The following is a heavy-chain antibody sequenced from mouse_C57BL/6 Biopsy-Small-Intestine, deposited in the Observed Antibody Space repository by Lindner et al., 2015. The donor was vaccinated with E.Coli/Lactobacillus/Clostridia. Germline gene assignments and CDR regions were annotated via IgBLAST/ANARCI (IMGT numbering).Heavy chain of an antibody. CDR2: INPSTGGT. D-gene: IGHD3-2*02. CDR1: GYSFTGYY. CDR3: AKQLSGAMDY. Sequence: VQLQESGPELVKPGASVKISCKASGYSFTGYYMNWVKQSPEKSLEWIGEINPSTGGTTYNQKFKAKATLTVDKSSSTAYMQLKSLTSEDSAVYYCAKQLSGAMDYWGQGTSVTVSS. J-gene: IGHJ4*01. V-gene: IGHV1-42*01.